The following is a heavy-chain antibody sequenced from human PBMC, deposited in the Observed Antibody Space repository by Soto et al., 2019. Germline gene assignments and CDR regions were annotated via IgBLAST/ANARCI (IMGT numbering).Heavy chain of an antibody. D-gene: IGHD3-9*01. J-gene: IGHJ6*02. Sequence: ASVKVSCKASGYTFTSYGISWVRQAPGQGLEWMGWISAYNGNTNYAQKLQGRVTMTTDTSTSTAYMELRSLRSDDTAVYYCARDHRYDILTGYLPYYYYYGMDAWGQGTTVTVSS. CDR3: ARDHRYDILTGYLPYYYYYGMDA. CDR2: ISAYNGNT. V-gene: IGHV1-18*01. CDR1: GYTFTSYG.